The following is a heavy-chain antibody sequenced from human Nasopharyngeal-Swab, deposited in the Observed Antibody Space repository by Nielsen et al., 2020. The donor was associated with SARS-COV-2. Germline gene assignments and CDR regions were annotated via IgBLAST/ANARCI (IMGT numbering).Heavy chain of an antibody. CDR1: GFTFSNAW. J-gene: IGHJ4*02. CDR2: IKSKTDGGTT. CDR3: TTDRHYYDSSGYYYGYYFDY. D-gene: IGHD3-22*01. V-gene: IGHV3-15*01. Sequence: GESLKISCAAPGFTFSNAWMSWVRQAPGKGLEWVGRIKSKTDGGTTDYAAPVKGRFTISRDDSKNTLYLQMNSLKTEDTAVYYCTTDRHYYDSSGYYYGYYFDYWGQGTLVTVSS.